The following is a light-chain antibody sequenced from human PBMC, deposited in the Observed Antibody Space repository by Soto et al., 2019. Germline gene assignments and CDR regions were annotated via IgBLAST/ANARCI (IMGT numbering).Light chain of an antibody. CDR3: QQYGSSLYT. Sequence: EIVLTQSPGTLSLSPGERATLSCRASQSVSSSYLAWYQQKPGQAPRLLIYGASSRATGIPDRFSGSGPGTDFTLTISRLEPEDFAVYYWQQYGSSLYTFGQGTKLEIK. J-gene: IGKJ2*01. CDR1: QSVSSSY. CDR2: GAS. V-gene: IGKV3-20*01.